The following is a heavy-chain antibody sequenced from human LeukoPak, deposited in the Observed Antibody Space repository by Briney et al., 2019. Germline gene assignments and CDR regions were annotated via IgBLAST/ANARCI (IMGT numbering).Heavy chain of an antibody. J-gene: IGHJ2*01. V-gene: IGHV4-34*01. Sequence: PSETLSLTCAVYGGSFSGYYWSWIRQPPGKGLEWIGEINHSGSTNYNPSLKSRVTISVDTSKNQFSLKLSSVTAADTAVYYCARGISMYFDLWGRGTLVTVSS. CDR3: ARGISMYFDL. CDR2: INHSGST. CDR1: GGSFSGYY.